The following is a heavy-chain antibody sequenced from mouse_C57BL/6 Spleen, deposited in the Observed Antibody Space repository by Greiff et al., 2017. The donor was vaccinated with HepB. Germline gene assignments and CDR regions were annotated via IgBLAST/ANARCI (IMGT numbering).Heavy chain of an antibody. CDR2: IDPSDSET. D-gene: IGHD3-3*01. CDR3: ARRDSGLDY. Sequence: QVQLQQPGAELVRPGSSVKLSCKASGYTFTSYWMHWVKQRPIQGLEWIGNIDPSDSETHYNQKFKDKATLTVDKSSSTAYMQLPSLTSEDSAVYYCARRDSGLDYWGQGTTLTVSS. CDR1: GYTFTSYW. V-gene: IGHV1-52*01. J-gene: IGHJ2*01.